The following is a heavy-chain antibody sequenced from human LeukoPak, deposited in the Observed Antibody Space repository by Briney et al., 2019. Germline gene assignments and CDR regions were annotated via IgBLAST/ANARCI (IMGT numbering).Heavy chain of an antibody. V-gene: IGHV3-74*01. CDR1: GFTFSSYW. J-gene: IGHJ4*02. CDR2: INSDGSST. Sequence: GSLRLSCAASGFTFSSYWMHWVRQAPGKGLVWVSRINSDGSSTSYADSVKGRFTISRDNAKNTLYLQMNSLRAEDTAVYYCALLGIAAAGTHFDYWGQGTLVTVSS. CDR3: ALLGIAAAGTHFDY. D-gene: IGHD6-13*01.